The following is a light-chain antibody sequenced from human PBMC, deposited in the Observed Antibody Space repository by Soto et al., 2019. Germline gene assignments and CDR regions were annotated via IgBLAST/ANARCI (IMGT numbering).Light chain of an antibody. J-gene: IGKJ4*01. Sequence: DIVMTQSPLSLPVTPGEPASISCRSSQSLLHSNGYNYLDWYLQKPGQSPQVLIYLGSNRASGVPDRFSGSGSGTDFTLTISRVEAEDVGVYYCMQALQTPLTFGGGTKVDIK. V-gene: IGKV2-28*01. CDR2: LGS. CDR3: MQALQTPLT. CDR1: QSLLHSNGYNY.